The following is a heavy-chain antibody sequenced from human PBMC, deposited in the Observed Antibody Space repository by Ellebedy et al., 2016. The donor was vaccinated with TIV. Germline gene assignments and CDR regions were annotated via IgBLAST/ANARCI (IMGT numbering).Heavy chain of an antibody. V-gene: IGHV4-34*01. D-gene: IGHD3-22*01. CDR3: ARGVYSDSSGYMYYFDY. CDR1: GGSLSDYY. CDR2: INHSGVT. Sequence: SETLSLXXAVSGGSLSDYYWSWVRQPPGKGLEWIGEINHSGVTNYNPSLKSRVTISVNTSKNQFSLKLSSVTAADTALYYCARGVYSDSSGYMYYFDYWGQGTLVTVSS. J-gene: IGHJ4*02.